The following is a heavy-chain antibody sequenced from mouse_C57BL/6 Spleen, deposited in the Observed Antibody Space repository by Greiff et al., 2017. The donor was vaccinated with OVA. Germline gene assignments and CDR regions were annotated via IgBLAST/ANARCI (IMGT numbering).Heavy chain of an antibody. V-gene: IGHV1-75*01. Sequence: VQLQQSGPELVKPGASVKISCKASGYTFTDYYINWVKQSPGQGLEWIGWIFPGSGSTYYNEKFKGKATLTVDKSSSTDYMLLSSLTSEDSAVYFCARKIYYDYDEVYYFDYWGQGTTLTVSS. CDR2: IFPGSGST. D-gene: IGHD2-4*01. CDR3: ARKIYYDYDEVYYFDY. CDR1: GYTFTDYY. J-gene: IGHJ2*01.